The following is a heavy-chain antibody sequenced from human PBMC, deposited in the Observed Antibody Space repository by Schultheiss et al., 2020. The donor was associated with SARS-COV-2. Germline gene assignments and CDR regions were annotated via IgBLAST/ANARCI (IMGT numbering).Heavy chain of an antibody. J-gene: IGHJ2*01. V-gene: IGHV4-4*07. CDR2: IYTSGST. Sequence: SETLSLTCTVSGGSISSYYWSWIRQPAGKGLEWIGRIYTSGSTNYNPSLKSRVTMSVDTSKNQFYLKLSSVTAADTAVYYCARGNVVVTHWYFDLWGRGTLVTVSS. CDR3: ARGNVVVTHWYFDL. CDR1: GGSISSYY. D-gene: IGHD2-21*02.